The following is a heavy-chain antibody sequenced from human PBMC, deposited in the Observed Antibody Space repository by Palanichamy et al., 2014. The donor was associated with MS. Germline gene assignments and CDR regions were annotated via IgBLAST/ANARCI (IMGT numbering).Heavy chain of an antibody. Sequence: EVQLVESGGGLVQPGRSLRLSCTASGFTFGDYAMSWFRQAPGKGLEWVGFIRSKAYGGTTEYAASVKGRFTISRDDSKSIAYLQMNSLKTEDTAVYYCTKAWGIVGAKSLFDYWGQGTLVTVSS. J-gene: IGHJ4*02. D-gene: IGHD1-26*01. CDR2: IRSKAYGGTT. CDR1: GFTFGDYA. V-gene: IGHV3-49*03. CDR3: TKAWGIVGAKSLFDY.